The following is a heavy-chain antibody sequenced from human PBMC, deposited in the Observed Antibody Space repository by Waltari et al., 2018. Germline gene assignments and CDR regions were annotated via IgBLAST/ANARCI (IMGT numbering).Heavy chain of an antibody. D-gene: IGHD3-10*01. J-gene: IGHJ3*02. CDR1: GGSFSGYY. Sequence: VQLQQWGAGLLKPSETLSLTCAVYGGSFSGYYWSWIRQPPGKGLEWVANIKQDGSEKYYVDSVKGRFTISRDNAKNSLYLQMNSLRAEDTAVYYCARSFYYYGSGYYAFDIWGQGTMVTVSS. V-gene: IGHV3-7*03. CDR3: ARSFYYYGSGYYAFDI. CDR2: IKQDGSEK.